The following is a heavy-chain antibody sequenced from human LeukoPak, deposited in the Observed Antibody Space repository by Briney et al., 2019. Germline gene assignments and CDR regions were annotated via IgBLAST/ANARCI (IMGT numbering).Heavy chain of an antibody. CDR1: GGSISSYY. Sequence: SETLSLTGTVSGGSISSYYWSWIRQPAGKGLEWIGRIYTSGSTNYNPSLKSRVTMSVDTSKNQFSLKLSSVTAADTAVYYCAKELYSSSWYFFDYWGQGTLVTVSS. CDR3: AKELYSSSWYFFDY. J-gene: IGHJ4*02. D-gene: IGHD6-13*01. V-gene: IGHV4-4*07. CDR2: IYTSGST.